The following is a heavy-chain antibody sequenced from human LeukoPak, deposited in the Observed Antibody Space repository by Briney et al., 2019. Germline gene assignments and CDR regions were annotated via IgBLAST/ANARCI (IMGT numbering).Heavy chain of an antibody. V-gene: IGHV1-24*01. J-gene: IGHJ3*01. D-gene: IGHD6-19*01. CDR2: FDAENGDI. CDR1: VYFLRELS. CDR3: AAEDPSGLDVLLN. Sequence: ASMKVSCKISVYFLRELSMHWVRQARAKGLEWMGGFDAENGDIIYAQKLQGRVTMTEHIYTDTPYMELDEQRYNDTPVYYCAAEDPSGLDVLLNWGQGTMVTVSS.